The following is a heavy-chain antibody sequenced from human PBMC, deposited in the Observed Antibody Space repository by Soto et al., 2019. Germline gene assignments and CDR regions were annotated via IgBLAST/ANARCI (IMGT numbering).Heavy chain of an antibody. D-gene: IGHD3-22*01. CDR2: ISSSSSYI. Sequence: EVQLVESGGGLVKPGGSLRLSCAASGFTFSSYSMNWVRQAPGKGLEWVSSISSSSSYIYYADSVKGRFTISRDNAKNSLYLQMNSLRAEDTAVYYCARDSDYYDSSGFPTHYYYGMDVWGQGTTVTVSS. J-gene: IGHJ6*02. CDR1: GFTFSSYS. CDR3: ARDSDYYDSSGFPTHYYYGMDV. V-gene: IGHV3-21*01.